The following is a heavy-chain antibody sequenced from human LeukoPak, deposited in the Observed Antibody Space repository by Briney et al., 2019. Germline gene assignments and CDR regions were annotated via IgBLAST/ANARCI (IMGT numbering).Heavy chain of an antibody. J-gene: IGHJ6*03. Sequence: SQPLSLTCTVSGGSISSGSYYGSWIRQPAGKGLEWIGRIYSSGSTNYNPSLKSRVTISGDTSKTQFSLKLSSVPAADTAVYYCARERSIAVAGNYYYYMDVWGKGTTVTVSS. D-gene: IGHD6-19*01. CDR3: ARERSIAVAGNYYYYMDV. CDR1: GGSISSGSYY. CDR2: IYSSGST. V-gene: IGHV4-61*02.